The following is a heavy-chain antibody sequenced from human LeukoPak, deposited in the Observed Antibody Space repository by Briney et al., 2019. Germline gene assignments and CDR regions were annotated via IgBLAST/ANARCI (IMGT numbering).Heavy chain of an antibody. V-gene: IGHV3-66*01. CDR1: GFTVSSNY. Sequence: PGGSLRLSCAASGFTVSSNYMSWVRQAPGKGLEWVSVIYSGGSTYYADSVKGRFTISRDNSKNTLYLQMNSLRAEDTAVYYCWGSSSSYYYYGMDVWGQGTTVTVSS. CDR2: IYSGGST. D-gene: IGHD6-6*01. J-gene: IGHJ6*02. CDR3: WGSSSSYYYYGMDV.